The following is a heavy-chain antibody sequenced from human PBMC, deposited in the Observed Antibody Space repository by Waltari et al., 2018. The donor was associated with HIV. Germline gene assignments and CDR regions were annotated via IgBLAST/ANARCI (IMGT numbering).Heavy chain of an antibody. Sequence: QVQLVQSGAEVKKLGASVKVSCKASGYTFTSYDINWVGQATGQGLEWLGWMKPNRGNTGYSQKFQGRVTMTRNTSTSTGYMELSSLRSEDTAVYYCARRGRVSTGPCYFDYWGQGTLVTVSS. D-gene: IGHD1-1*01. CDR1: GYTFTSYD. CDR3: ARRGRVSTGPCYFDY. CDR2: MKPNRGNT. J-gene: IGHJ4*02. V-gene: IGHV1-8*01.